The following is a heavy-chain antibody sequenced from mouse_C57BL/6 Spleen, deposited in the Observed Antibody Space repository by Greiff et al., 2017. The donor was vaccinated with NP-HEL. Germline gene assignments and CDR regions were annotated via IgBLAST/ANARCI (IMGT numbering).Heavy chain of an antibody. V-gene: IGHV5-6*01. D-gene: IGHD2-5*01. Sequence: EVQRVESGGDFLQPGGSLKLSCAASGFTFSSYGMSWVRQTPDKRLEWVATISSGGSYTYYPDSVKGRFTISRDNAKNTLYLQMSSLKSEDTAMYYCARQDSNYPYYFDYWGQGTTLTVSS. J-gene: IGHJ2*01. CDR1: GFTFSSYG. CDR2: ISSGGSYT. CDR3: ARQDSNYPYYFDY.